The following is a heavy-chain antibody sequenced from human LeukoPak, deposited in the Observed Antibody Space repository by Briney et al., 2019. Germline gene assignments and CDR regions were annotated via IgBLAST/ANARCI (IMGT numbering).Heavy chain of an antibody. CDR1: GYTLIELS. V-gene: IGHV1-24*01. D-gene: IGHD3-9*01. Sequence: GASVKVSCKVSGYTLIELSIHWVRQAPGKGLEWMGGFDPEDGETIYAQKFQGRVTMTEDTSTDTAYMALSSLRSEDTALYYCASHYENLSGYYIYYFDYWGQGTLVTVSS. CDR2: FDPEDGET. CDR3: ASHYENLSGYYIYYFDY. J-gene: IGHJ4*02.